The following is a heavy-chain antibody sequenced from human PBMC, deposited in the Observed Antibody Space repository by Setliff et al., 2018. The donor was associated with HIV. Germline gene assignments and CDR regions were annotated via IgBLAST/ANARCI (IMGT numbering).Heavy chain of an antibody. J-gene: IGHJ1*01. Sequence: ASVKVSCKASGYSFTGYYIHWARQAPGQGLEWMGWISPYNGDTRSAQSLQGRVTLTTDTSTNTAYMEMRTLRSDDTAVYYCVRGVTRDISGYYRDEYFQHWGQGTPVTVSS. CDR3: VRGVTRDISGYYRDEYFQH. CDR2: ISPYNGDT. CDR1: GYSFTGYY. D-gene: IGHD3-22*01. V-gene: IGHV1-18*04.